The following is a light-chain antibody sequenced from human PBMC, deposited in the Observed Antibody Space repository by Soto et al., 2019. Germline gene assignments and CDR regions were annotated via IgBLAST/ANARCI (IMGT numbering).Light chain of an antibody. CDR2: EVS. V-gene: IGLV2-14*01. CDR1: SSDVGGYNY. Sequence: QSVLTQPASVSGSPGRSITISCTGTSSDVGGYNYVSWYQQHPSKAPKLMIYEVSNRPSGVSNRFSGSKSGNTASLTISGLQAEDEADYYCSSYTSSSTWVFGGGTKLTVL. J-gene: IGLJ3*02. CDR3: SSYTSSSTWV.